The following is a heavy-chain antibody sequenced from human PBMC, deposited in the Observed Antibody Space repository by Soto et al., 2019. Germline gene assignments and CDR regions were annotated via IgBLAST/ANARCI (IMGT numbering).Heavy chain of an antibody. D-gene: IGHD2-2*01. CDR3: GRVGSPEEYQLLSPANYGMDV. Sequence: SETLSLTCTVSGGSISSYYWSWIRQPPGKGLEWIGYIYYSGSTNYNPSLKSRVTISVDTSKNQFSLKLSSVTAADTAVYYCGRVGSPEEYQLLSPANYGMDVWGQGTTVTVS. V-gene: IGHV4-59*01. CDR2: IYYSGST. CDR1: GGSISSYY. J-gene: IGHJ6*02.